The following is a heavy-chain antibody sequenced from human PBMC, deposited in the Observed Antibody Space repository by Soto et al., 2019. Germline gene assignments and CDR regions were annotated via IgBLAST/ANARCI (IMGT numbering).Heavy chain of an antibody. D-gene: IGHD1-26*01. J-gene: IGHJ4*02. CDR3: AREFSSAHITCFDF. V-gene: IGHV4-61*01. CDR2: ISHSGLT. CDR1: HGSISLDRFY. Sequence: QVELQESGPGLVKPSETLSLTCTVSHGSISLDRFYWTWIRQPPGKGLEWIGYISHSGLTKYNPSLEGRGTLSVDSSTNQYSLKLKSVTAADTAVYYCAREFSSAHITCFDFWGQGTLVSVSS.